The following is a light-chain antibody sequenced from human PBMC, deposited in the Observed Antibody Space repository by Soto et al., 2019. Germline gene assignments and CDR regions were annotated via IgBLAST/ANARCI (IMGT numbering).Light chain of an antibody. Sequence: QSALTQTACVSGSPGQSVTISCTGTSSDVGTYSLVSWYQQHPGRAPKLMIYEDNKRPSGVSNRFSGSKSGNTASLTISGLQAEDEADYYCCSYAGSSTYVFGIGTKVTVL. CDR1: SSDVGTYSL. V-gene: IGLV2-23*01. J-gene: IGLJ1*01. CDR2: EDN. CDR3: CSYAGSSTYV.